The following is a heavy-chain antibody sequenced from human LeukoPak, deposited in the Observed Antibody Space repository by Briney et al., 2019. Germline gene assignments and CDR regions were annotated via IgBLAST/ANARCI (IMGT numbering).Heavy chain of an antibody. CDR1: GGTFSSYA. D-gene: IGHD2-2*01. V-gene: IGHV1-69*13. CDR3: ARGHCSSTSCYWSVYGMDV. CDR2: IIPIFGTA. J-gene: IGHJ6*02. Sequence: SVKASCKASGGTFSSYAISWVRQAPGQGLEWMGGIIPIFGTANYAQKFQGRVTITADESTSTAYMELSSLRSEDTAVYYCARGHCSSTSCYWSVYGMDVWGQGTMVTVSS.